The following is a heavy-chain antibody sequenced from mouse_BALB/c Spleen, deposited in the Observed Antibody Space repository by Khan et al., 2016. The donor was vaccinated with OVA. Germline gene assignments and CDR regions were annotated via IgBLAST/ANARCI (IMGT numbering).Heavy chain of an antibody. J-gene: IGHJ4*01. CDR2: IWGGGNT. CDR1: GFSLTDYG. Sequence: VELVESGPGLVAPSQSLSITCTVSGFSLTDYGVSWIRQPPGKGLEWLGVIWGGGNTYYNSALRSRLSISKANSTSQVFLEMSSLQTDDTAMYYCAEVVWSYYYALDYWGQGTSVTVSS. CDR3: AEVVWSYYYALDY. D-gene: IGHD1-1*02. V-gene: IGHV2-6-5*01.